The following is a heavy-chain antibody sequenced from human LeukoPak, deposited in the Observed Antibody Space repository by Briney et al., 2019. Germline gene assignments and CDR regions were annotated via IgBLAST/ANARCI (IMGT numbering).Heavy chain of an antibody. D-gene: IGHD3-16*01. J-gene: IGHJ4*02. CDR2: ISGSGNGFSI. CDR1: GFTVSSDL. V-gene: IGHV3-64D*06. Sequence: PGGSLRLSCVVSGFTVSSDLMNWVRQAPGKGPEYVSTISGSGNGFSIYYADSVKGRFTISRDDSKSIVYLQMNGLRSEDTALYYCVKDFGRVRGTPDSWGQGTLVTVSS. CDR3: VKDFGRVRGTPDS.